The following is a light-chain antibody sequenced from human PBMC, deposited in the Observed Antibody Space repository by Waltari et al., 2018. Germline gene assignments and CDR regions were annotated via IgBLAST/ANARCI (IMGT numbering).Light chain of an antibody. CDR3: QQYRSSSWT. J-gene: IGKJ1*01. V-gene: IGKV3-20*01. Sequence: DIVLKQSPGTLSLSPGERATLSCRASQSVSSSYLAWYQQKPGQAPRLLSYGASNRATGIPDRFSGSGSGTDFTLTIRGLEPEDFAVYYCQQYRSSSWTFGQGTKVEIK. CDR1: QSVSSSY. CDR2: GAS.